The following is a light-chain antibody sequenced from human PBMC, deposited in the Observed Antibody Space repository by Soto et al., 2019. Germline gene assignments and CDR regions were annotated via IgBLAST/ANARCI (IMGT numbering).Light chain of an antibody. CDR3: CSYAHGSIYV. V-gene: IGLV2-14*01. CDR1: GGDIGFYSY. J-gene: IGLJ1*01. CDR2: GVA. Sequence: QSVLTQPASVSGPPGQSITISCTGTGGDIGFYSYVSWYQQHPGKAPKLLIYGVANRPSGVSARFSGSKSGSTASLTISGLQAEDEADYYCCSYAHGSIYVFGTGTKSPS.